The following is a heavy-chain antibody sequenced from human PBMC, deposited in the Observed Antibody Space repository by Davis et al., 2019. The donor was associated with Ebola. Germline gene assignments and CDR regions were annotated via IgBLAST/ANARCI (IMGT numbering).Heavy chain of an antibody. CDR2: ISSSNSTI. CDR1: GFTFSSYS. J-gene: IGHJ4*02. CDR3: ARDALRSSWWESNFDY. Sequence: GESLKISCAASGFTFSSYSMNWVRQAPGKGLEWVSYISSSNSTIYYADSVKGRFTISRDNAKNSLYLQMSSLRDEDTAVYYCARDALRSSWWESNFDYWGQGTLVTVSS. V-gene: IGHV3-48*02. D-gene: IGHD6-13*01.